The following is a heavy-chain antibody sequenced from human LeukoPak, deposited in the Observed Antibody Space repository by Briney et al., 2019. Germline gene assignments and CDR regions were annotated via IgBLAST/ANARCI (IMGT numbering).Heavy chain of an antibody. D-gene: IGHD3-22*01. Sequence: GASVKVSCKASGGTFSSYAISWVRQAPGQGLEWMGRIIPIFGTANYAQKFQGRVTITTDESTSTAYMELSSLRSEDTAVYYCARDRDYYDSSGYYGYWGQGTLVTVSS. J-gene: IGHJ4*02. V-gene: IGHV1-69*05. CDR2: IIPIFGTA. CDR1: GGTFSSYA. CDR3: ARDRDYYDSSGYYGY.